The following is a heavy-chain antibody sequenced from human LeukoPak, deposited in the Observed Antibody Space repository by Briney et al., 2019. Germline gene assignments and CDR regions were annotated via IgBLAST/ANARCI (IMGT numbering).Heavy chain of an antibody. D-gene: IGHD3-9*01. Sequence: ASVKVSCKASGYTFTDYYLHWVRQAPGQGLESLGWINPDSGDTNFAQDFQGRVSMTRDTSISTAYLELSRLTSDDTAYYCARGQYYKTLTGSFHWGQGTLVTVSS. CDR2: INPDSGDT. CDR3: ARGQYYKTLTGSFH. V-gene: IGHV1-2*02. J-gene: IGHJ4*02. CDR1: GYTFTDYY.